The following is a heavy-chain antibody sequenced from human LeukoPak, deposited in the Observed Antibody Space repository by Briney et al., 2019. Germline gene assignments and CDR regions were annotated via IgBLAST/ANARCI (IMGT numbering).Heavy chain of an antibody. V-gene: IGHV3-23*01. CDR1: GFTFSNYY. J-gene: IGHJ4*02. CDR3: AKTPRDYYDSSGYYFGY. Sequence: AGGSLRLSCAASGFTFSNYYMGWIRQAPGKGLEWVSYISRSGDSTYYADSVKGRFTISRDNSKNTLYLQMNSLRAEDTAVYYCAKTPRDYYDSSGYYFGYWGQGTLVTVSS. D-gene: IGHD3-22*01. CDR2: ISRSGDST.